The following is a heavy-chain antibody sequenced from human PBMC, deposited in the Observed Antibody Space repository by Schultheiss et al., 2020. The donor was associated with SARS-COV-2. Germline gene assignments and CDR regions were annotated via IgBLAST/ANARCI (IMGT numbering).Heavy chain of an antibody. D-gene: IGHD1-1*01. CDR3: ARGTGGWMTGYYYYYYMDV. CDR2: INHSGST. Sequence: SQTLSLTCAVSGYSISSGYYWGWIRQPPGKGLEWIGEINHSGSTNYNPSLKSRVTISVDTSKNQFSLKLSSVTAADTAVYYCARGTGGWMTGYYYYYYMDVWGKGTTVTVSS. J-gene: IGHJ6*03. V-gene: IGHV4-38-2*01. CDR1: GYSISSGYY.